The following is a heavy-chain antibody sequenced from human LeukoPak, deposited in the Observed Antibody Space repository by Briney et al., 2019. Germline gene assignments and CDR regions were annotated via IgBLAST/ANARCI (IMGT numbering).Heavy chain of an antibody. CDR3: ARRAVAGEFGLIDY. Sequence: GRSLRLSCAASGFAFDDYGMSWVRQAPGKGLEWVSGINWNGGSTGYADSVKGRFTISRDNAKNSLYLQMNSLRAEDTALYYCARRAVAGEFGLIDYWGQGTLVTVSS. V-gene: IGHV3-20*04. J-gene: IGHJ4*02. CDR2: INWNGGST. CDR1: GFAFDDYG. D-gene: IGHD6-19*01.